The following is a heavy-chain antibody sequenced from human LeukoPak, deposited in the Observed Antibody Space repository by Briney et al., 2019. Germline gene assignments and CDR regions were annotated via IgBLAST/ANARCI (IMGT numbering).Heavy chain of an antibody. CDR2: INTDGSNT. J-gene: IGHJ4*02. CDR3: VVWGEDRSGHRFDF. Sequence: GGSLRLSCAASGFTFDYYWMHWVRQAPGKGLMWVSRINTDGSNTHYADSVKGRFTISRDNAKNTLYLQMNGLRVEDAAVYYCVVWGEDRSGHRFDFWGQGTLVTVSS. V-gene: IGHV3-74*01. D-gene: IGHD3-22*01. CDR1: GFTFDYYW.